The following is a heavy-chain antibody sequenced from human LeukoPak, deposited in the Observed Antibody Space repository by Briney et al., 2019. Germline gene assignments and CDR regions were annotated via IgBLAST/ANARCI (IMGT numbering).Heavy chain of an antibody. J-gene: IGHJ4*02. CDR2: IYYSGST. CDR3: ARLSSGSSSWYDIDY. CDR1: GGSISSYY. D-gene: IGHD6-13*01. Sequence: SETLSLTCTVSGGSISSYYWSWIRQPPGKGLEWIGYIYYSGSTNYNPSLKSRVTISVDTSKIQFSLKLSSVTAADTAVYYCARLSSGSSSWYDIDYWGQGTLVTVSS. V-gene: IGHV4-59*08.